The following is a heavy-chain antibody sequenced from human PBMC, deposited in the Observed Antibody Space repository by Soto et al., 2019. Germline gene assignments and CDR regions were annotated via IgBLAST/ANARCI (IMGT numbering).Heavy chain of an antibody. CDR2: IIPILGIA. CDR1: GGTFSSYT. CDR3: ARLRKPYDYGEEYFDY. Sequence: ASVKVSCKASGGTFSSYTISWVRQAPGQGLEWMGRIIPILGIANYAQKFQGRVTITADKSTSTAYMELSSLRSEDTAVYYCARLRKPYDYGEEYFDYWGQGTLVTVSS. J-gene: IGHJ4*02. D-gene: IGHD4-17*01. V-gene: IGHV1-69*02.